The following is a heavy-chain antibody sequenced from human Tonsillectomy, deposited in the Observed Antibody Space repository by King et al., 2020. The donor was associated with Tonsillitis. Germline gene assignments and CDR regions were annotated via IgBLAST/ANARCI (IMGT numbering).Heavy chain of an antibody. D-gene: IGHD3-16*01. V-gene: IGHV3-30*03. CDR1: GFTFSTYG. J-gene: IGHJ4*01. CDR3: ARXXPXXTPXGGXDY. Sequence: VQLVESGGGVVQPGRSLRLSCAAXGFTFSTYGMHWVRQAPGKGLEWVSVISFDGSKTYYIDSVEGRXTIXXDNSKDTLXLEMNRLRADDTAVYYCARXXPXXTPXGGXDYWGXXXLVIVXS. CDR2: ISFDGSKT.